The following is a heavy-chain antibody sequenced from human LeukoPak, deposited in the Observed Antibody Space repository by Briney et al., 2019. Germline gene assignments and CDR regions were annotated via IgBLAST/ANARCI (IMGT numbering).Heavy chain of an antibody. CDR2: IYPGDSDT. V-gene: IGHV5-51*01. CDR1: GYSFTSYW. Sequence: GESLQISCQGTGYSFTSYWIGWVRQLPGKGLEWMGIIYPGDSDTRYSPSFQGQVTISADKSISTAYLQWSSLKASDTAMYYCARQNYYDSSGYLDYWGQGTLVTVSS. CDR3: ARQNYYDSSGYLDY. D-gene: IGHD3-22*01. J-gene: IGHJ4*02.